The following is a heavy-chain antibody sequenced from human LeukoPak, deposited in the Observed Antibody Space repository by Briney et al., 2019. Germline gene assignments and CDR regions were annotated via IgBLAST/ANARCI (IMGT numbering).Heavy chain of an antibody. CDR2: IKQDGSEK. V-gene: IGHV3-7*01. J-gene: IGHJ4*02. D-gene: IGHD5-18*01. CDR3: ARADWDTAMIDY. Sequence: GGSLRLSCAASGFTLSSYAMSWVRQAPGKGLEWVANIKQDGSEKYYVDSVKGRFTISRDNAKNSLYLQMNSLRAEDTAVYYCARADWDTAMIDYWGQGTLVTVSS. CDR1: GFTLSSYA.